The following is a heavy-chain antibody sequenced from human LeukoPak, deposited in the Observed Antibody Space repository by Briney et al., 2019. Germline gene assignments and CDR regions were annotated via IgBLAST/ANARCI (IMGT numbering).Heavy chain of an antibody. CDR3: ARDLPYYDFWSGNIDY. CDR2: ISYDGSNK. CDR1: GFTFSSYA. Sequence: GGSLRLSCAASGFTFSSYAMHWVRQAPGKGLEWVAVISYDGSNKYYADSVKGRFTISRDNSKNTLYLQMNSLRAEDTAVYYCARDLPYYDFWSGNIDYWGQGTLVTVSS. J-gene: IGHJ4*02. D-gene: IGHD3-3*01. V-gene: IGHV3-30*04.